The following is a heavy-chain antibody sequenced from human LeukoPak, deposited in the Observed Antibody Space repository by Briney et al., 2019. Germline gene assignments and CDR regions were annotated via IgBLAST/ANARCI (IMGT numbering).Heavy chain of an antibody. J-gene: IGHJ2*01. D-gene: IGHD3-3*02. V-gene: IGHV1-69*13. CDR2: IIPIFGTA. Sequence: SVKVSCKASGGTFSSYAISWVRQAPGQGLEWMGGIIPIFGTANYAQKFQGRVTITADESTSTAYMEVSSLRSDDTAVYYCARDGVLAGGPAVIGDFDLWGRGTLVTVSS. CDR3: ARDGVLAGGPAVIGDFDL. CDR1: GGTFSSYA.